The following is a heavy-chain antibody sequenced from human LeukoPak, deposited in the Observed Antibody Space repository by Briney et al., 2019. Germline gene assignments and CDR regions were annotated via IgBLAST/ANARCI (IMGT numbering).Heavy chain of an antibody. CDR2: INWNGGST. CDR1: GFTFDDYG. V-gene: IGHV3-20*04. J-gene: IGHJ3*02. D-gene: IGHD6-6*01. Sequence: GGSLRLSCAASGFTFDDYGMSWVRQAPGKGLEWVSGINWNGGSTGYADSVKGRFTISRDNAKNSLYLQMNSLRAEDTALYYCARVLSIAGFGAFGIWGQGTMVTVSS. CDR3: ARVLSIAGFGAFGI.